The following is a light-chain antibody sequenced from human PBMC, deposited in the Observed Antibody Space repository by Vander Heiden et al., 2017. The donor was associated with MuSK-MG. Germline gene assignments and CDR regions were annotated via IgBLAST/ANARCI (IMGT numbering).Light chain of an antibody. CDR3: QQYGTSRWT. Sequence: EIVLTQSPGSLSLSPGERVTLSCRASRSVGSNYVAWYQQKPGQAPRLLIYGASSSATGIPDRFSGSGSGTDFILTISRLEPEDSAVFYCQQYGTSRWTFGLGTKV. V-gene: IGKV3-20*01. J-gene: IGKJ1*01. CDR2: GAS. CDR1: RSVGSNY.